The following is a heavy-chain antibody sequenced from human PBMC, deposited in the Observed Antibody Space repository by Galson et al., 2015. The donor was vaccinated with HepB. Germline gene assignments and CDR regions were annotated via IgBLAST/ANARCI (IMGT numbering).Heavy chain of an antibody. V-gene: IGHV3-43*01. CDR3: AKDISWGGSAGAFDI. J-gene: IGHJ3*02. CDR1: GFTFDDYT. D-gene: IGHD3-16*01. CDR2: ISWDGGST. Sequence: SLRLSCAASGFTFDDYTMHWVRQAPGKGLEWVSLISWDGGSTYYADSVKGRFTISRDNSKNSLYLQMNSLRTEDTALYYCAKDISWGGSAGAFDIWGQGTMVTVSS.